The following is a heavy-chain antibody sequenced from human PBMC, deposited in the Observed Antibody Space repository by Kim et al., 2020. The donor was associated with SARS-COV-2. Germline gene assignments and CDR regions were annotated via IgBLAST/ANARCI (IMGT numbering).Heavy chain of an antibody. J-gene: IGHJ3*02. V-gene: IGHV3-30*04. D-gene: IGHD1-26*01. CDR3: ARVNGGSYFNAFDI. Sequence: GGSLRLSCAASGFTFSSYAMHWVRQAPGKGLEWVAVISYDGSNKYYADSVKGRFTISRDNSKNTLYLQMNSLRAEDTAVYYCARVNGGSYFNAFDIWGQGTMVTVSS. CDR2: ISYDGSNK. CDR1: GFTFSSYA.